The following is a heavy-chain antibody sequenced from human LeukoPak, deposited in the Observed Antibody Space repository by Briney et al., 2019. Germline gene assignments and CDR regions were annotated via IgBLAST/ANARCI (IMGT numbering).Heavy chain of an antibody. D-gene: IGHD1-26*01. CDR1: GSTFSSYG. V-gene: IGHV3-30*18. J-gene: IGHJ4*02. CDR3: AKDRGVGSTLDY. Sequence: PGRSLRLSCAASGSTFSSYGMHWVRQAPGKGLEWVAVISYDGSNKYYADSVKGRFTISRDNSKNTLYLQMNSLRAEDTAVYHCAKDRGVGSTLDYWGQGTLVTVSS. CDR2: ISYDGSNK.